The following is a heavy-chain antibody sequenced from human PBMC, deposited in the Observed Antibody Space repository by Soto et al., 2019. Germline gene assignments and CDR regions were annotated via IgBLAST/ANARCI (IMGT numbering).Heavy chain of an antibody. D-gene: IGHD4-17*01. J-gene: IGHJ4*02. CDR2: IYHSGST. Sequence: SETLSLTCAVSGYSISSGYYWGWIRQPPGKGLEWIGSIYHSGSTYYNPSLKSRVTISVDTSKNQFSLKLSSVTAADTAVYYCARVDYVFDYWGQGTMVTVYS. V-gene: IGHV4-38-2*01. CDR1: GYSISSGYY. CDR3: ARVDYVFDY.